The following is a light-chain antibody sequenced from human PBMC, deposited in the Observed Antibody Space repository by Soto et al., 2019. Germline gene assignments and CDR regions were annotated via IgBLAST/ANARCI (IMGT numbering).Light chain of an antibody. V-gene: IGKV3-20*01. J-gene: IGKJ2*01. Sequence: EIVLTQSPGTLCLSPGERATLSCRASQSVSSSYLAWYQQKPGQAPRLLIYGASSRATGIPDRFSGSGSGTDFTLTISSLQSEDFAVYYCQQYNDWPPRYTFGQGTKVDIK. CDR3: QQYNDWPPRYT. CDR1: QSVSSSY. CDR2: GAS.